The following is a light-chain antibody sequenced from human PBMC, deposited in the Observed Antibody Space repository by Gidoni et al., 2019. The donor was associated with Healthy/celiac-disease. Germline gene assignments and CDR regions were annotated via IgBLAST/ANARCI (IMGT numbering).Light chain of an antibody. CDR1: QSVSSSY. CDR2: GAS. CDR3: QQYGNSPNT. J-gene: IGKJ5*01. Sequence: EIVLMQSPGTLSLSPGERATLSCRASQSVSSSYLAWYQQKSGQAPRLLIYGASSRATGIPDRFSGSGSGTDFTLTISRLEPEDFAVYYCQQYGNSPNTFGQXTRLEIK. V-gene: IGKV3-20*01.